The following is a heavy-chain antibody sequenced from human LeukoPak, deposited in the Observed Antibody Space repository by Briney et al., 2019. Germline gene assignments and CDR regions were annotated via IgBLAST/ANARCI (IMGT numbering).Heavy chain of an antibody. CDR1: GYTFTSYC. Sequence: ASVKVSCKASGYTFTSYCISWVRQAPGQGLEWMGWISAYNGNTNYAQKLQGRVTMTTDTSTSTAYMELRSLRSDDTAVYYCARENLELYYYYGMDVWGQGTTVTVSS. CDR2: ISAYNGNT. CDR3: ARENLELYYYYGMDV. J-gene: IGHJ6*02. V-gene: IGHV1-18*01. D-gene: IGHD1-26*01.